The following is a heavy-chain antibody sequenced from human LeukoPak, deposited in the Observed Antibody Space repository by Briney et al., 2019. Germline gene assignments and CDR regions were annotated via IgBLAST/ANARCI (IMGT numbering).Heavy chain of an antibody. CDR2: IFHSGSA. J-gene: IGHJ5*02. D-gene: IGHD3-22*01. CDR1: GGSISSRSYY. V-gene: IGHV4-39*01. Sequence: SETLSLTCTVSGGSISSRSYYWGWIRQPPGKGLEWIGNIFHSGSAYYSPSLKSRVTISVDTSKNQFSLKLSSVTAADTAVYYCARLAYDSGGDNWFDPWGRGTLVTVSS. CDR3: ARLAYDSGGDNWFDP.